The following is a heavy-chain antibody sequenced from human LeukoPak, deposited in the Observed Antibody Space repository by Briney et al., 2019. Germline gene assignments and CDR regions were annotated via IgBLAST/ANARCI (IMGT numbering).Heavy chain of an antibody. Sequence: GESLKISCKGSGYSFTTNWIGWVRQMPGKGLEWMGIIYPADSDTRYSPSFQGQVTISADTSISTAYLQWSSLKASDTAMYYCVRGSCSSPACTYGFGDFDVWGQGTLVTVSS. J-gene: IGHJ3*01. CDR2: IYPADSDT. V-gene: IGHV5-51*01. CDR3: VRGSCSSPACTYGFGDFDV. CDR1: GYSFTTNW. D-gene: IGHD3-16*01.